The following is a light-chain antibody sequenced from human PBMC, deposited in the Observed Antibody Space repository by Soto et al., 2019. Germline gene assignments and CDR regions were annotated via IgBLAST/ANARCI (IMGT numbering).Light chain of an antibody. CDR2: GAS. Sequence: EIVLTQSPGTLSLSRGERATLSCRASQTLSSSHVAWYQQKPGQAPRLLIYGASNRATGIPDRFSGSGSGTDFTLTISRLEPEDFAVYYCQQYGSSGTFGQGTKVDIK. V-gene: IGKV3-20*01. CDR3: QQYGSSGT. J-gene: IGKJ1*01. CDR1: QTLSSSH.